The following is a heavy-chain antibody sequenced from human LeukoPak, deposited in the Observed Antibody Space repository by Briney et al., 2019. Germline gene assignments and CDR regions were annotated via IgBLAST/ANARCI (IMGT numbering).Heavy chain of an antibody. Sequence: GASVKVSCKASGYTFTSYGISWVRQAPGQGLEWMGWISAYNGNTNYAQKLQGRVTMTTDTSTSTAYMELRSLRSDDTAVYYCARSADGYYDFWSGYYPNWFDPWGQGTLVTVSS. CDR2: ISAYNGNT. J-gene: IGHJ5*02. CDR3: ARSADGYYDFWSGYYPNWFDP. D-gene: IGHD3-3*01. V-gene: IGHV1-18*01. CDR1: GYTFTSYG.